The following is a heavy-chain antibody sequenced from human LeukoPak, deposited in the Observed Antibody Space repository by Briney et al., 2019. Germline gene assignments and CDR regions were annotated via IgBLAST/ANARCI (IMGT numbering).Heavy chain of an antibody. CDR3: ARQPKAHYYDSSGRRAFDI. Sequence: PSETLSLTCTVSGGSISSYYWSWIRQPPGKGLEWIGYIYYSGSTNYNPSLQSRVTISVDTSKNQFSLKLSSVTAADTAVYYCARQPKAHYYDSSGRRAFDIRGQGTMVTVSS. J-gene: IGHJ3*02. CDR1: GGSISSYY. V-gene: IGHV4-59*08. D-gene: IGHD3-22*01. CDR2: IYYSGST.